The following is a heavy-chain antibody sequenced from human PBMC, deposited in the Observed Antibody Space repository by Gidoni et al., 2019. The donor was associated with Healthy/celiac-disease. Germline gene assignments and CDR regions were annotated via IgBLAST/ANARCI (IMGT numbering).Heavy chain of an antibody. CDR3: ARVGTYSGSDQAFDI. D-gene: IGHD1-26*01. J-gene: IGHJ3*02. Sequence: EVQLVESGGGLVQPGGSLRLSCAASGFTFSSYEMTWVRQAPGKGLEWVSYISSSGSTIYYADSVKGRFTISRDNAKNALYLQMNSLRAEDTAVYYCARVGTYSGSDQAFDIWGQGTMVTVSS. V-gene: IGHV3-48*03. CDR2: ISSSGSTI. CDR1: GFTFSSYE.